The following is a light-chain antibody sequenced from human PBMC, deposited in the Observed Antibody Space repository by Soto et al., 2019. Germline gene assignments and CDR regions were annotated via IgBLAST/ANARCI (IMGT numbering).Light chain of an antibody. V-gene: IGKV1-12*01. CDR2: AAT. J-gene: IGKJ4*01. CDR1: SSKW. Sequence: DIQMTQSPSTLAASVGDTVTMTCRSSSKWLAWYQKKPGKAPKLLIYAATNLQSGVPSRFSGSASGTEFTLTISNVQPEDFATYYCQQASSFPFTFGGGTEVQIK. CDR3: QQASSFPFT.